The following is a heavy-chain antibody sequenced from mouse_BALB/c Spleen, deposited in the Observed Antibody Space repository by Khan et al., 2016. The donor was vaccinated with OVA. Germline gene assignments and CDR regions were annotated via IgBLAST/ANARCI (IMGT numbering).Heavy chain of an antibody. J-gene: IGHJ4*01. CDR3: ARYKYGYAMDY. CDR1: GDSITSGY. V-gene: IGHV3-8*02. Sequence: EVQLQESGPSLVKHSQTLSLICSVTGDSITSGYWHWIRKFSGNKLEYMGYIRYSGNTYYNPSLKSRISITRDTSKNQYYLQFNSVTTEDTATYYCARYKYGYAMDYWGQGTSVTVSS. CDR2: IRYSGNT. D-gene: IGHD1-1*01.